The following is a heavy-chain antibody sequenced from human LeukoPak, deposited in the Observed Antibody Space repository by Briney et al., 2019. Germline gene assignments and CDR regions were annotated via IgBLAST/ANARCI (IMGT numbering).Heavy chain of an antibody. D-gene: IGHD1-26*01. CDR1: GFTFSSYW. J-gene: IGHJ4*02. CDR3: AKDPFSGSYYAQPHPYDY. Sequence: GGSLRLSCAASGFTFSSYWMSWVRQAPGKGLEWVSAISGSGGSTYYADSVKGRFTISRDNSKNTLYLQMNSLRAEDTAVYYCAKDPFSGSYYAQPHPYDYWGQGTLVTVSS. V-gene: IGHV3-23*01. CDR2: ISGSGGST.